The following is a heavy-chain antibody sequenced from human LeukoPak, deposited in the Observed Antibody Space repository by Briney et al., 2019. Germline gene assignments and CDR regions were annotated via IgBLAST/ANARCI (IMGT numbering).Heavy chain of an antibody. CDR2: ISAYNGNT. CDR1: GYTFTSCG. CDR3: ARDLYGDLVTHSVWFDP. Sequence: ASVKVSCKASGYTFTSCGISWVRQAPGQGLEWMGWISAYNGNTNYAQKLQGRVTMTTDTSTSTAYMELRSLRSDDTAVYYCARDLYGDLVTHSVWFDPWGQGTLVTVSS. D-gene: IGHD4-17*01. J-gene: IGHJ5*02. V-gene: IGHV1-18*01.